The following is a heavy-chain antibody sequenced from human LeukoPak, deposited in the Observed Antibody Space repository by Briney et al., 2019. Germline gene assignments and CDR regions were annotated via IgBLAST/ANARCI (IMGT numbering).Heavy chain of an antibody. D-gene: IGHD3-3*01. CDR1: GFTFSSYG. V-gene: IGHV3-30*18. J-gene: IGHJ4*02. CDR2: ISYDGSNK. CDR3: ANCFPDFWSGYSLDY. Sequence: PGRSLRLSCAASGFTFSSYGMHWVRQAPGKGLEWVAVISYDGSNKYYADSVKGRFTISRDNSKNTLYLQMNSLRAEDTAVYYCANCFPDFWSGYSLDYWGQGTLVTVSS.